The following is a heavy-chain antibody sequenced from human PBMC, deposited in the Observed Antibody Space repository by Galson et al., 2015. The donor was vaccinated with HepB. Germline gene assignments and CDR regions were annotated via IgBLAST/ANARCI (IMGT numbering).Heavy chain of an antibody. J-gene: IGHJ4*02. CDR1: GGTFSSYT. D-gene: IGHD3-9*01. CDR3: ARDRGDYDISTGVRGPGGGTSYDY. V-gene: IGHV1-69*04. CDR2: IIPILGIA. Sequence: SVKVSCKASGGTFSSYTISWVRQAPGQGLEWMGRIIPILGIANYAQKFQGRVTITADKSTSTAYMELSSLRSEDTAVYYCARDRGDYDISTGVRGPGGGTSYDYWGQGTLVTVSS.